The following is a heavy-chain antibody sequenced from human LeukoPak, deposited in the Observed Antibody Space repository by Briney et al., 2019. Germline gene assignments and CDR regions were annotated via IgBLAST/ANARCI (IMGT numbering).Heavy chain of an antibody. CDR3: AKHRSGIAASGSNY. V-gene: IGHV3-23*01. CDR1: GFTFSSYS. D-gene: IGHD6-13*01. Sequence: GGALRLSCAASGFTFSSYSMSWVRQAPGKGVGGVSGSVIGGSGGTSGDSTYYADSVKGRFTISRDDSNNTLYLQMNNLRVEDTAVYYCAKHRSGIAASGSNYWGQGTLVSVSS. J-gene: IGHJ4*02. CDR2: IGGSGGTSGDST.